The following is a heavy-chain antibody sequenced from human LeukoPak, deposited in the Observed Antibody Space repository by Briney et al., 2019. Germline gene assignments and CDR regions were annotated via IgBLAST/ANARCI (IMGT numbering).Heavy chain of an antibody. J-gene: IGHJ4*02. CDR2: ISGSGGST. CDR3: AKDPRDGGSYFDY. Sequence: GGSLRLSCAASGFTFSSYAMSWVRQAPGKGLEWVSAISGSGGSTYYADSVKGRFNISRHNSKNTLYLQMNSLRAEDTAVYYCAKDPRDGGSYFDYWGQGTLVTVSS. CDR1: GFTFSSYA. D-gene: IGHD5-24*01. V-gene: IGHV3-23*01.